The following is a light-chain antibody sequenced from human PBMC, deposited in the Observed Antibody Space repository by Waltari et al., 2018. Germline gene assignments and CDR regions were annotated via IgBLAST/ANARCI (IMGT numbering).Light chain of an antibody. CDR2: GDS. J-gene: IGLJ3*02. Sequence: QSVLTQPPSVSGAPGQTVTISSRGTIPHIGAPSDVHSYQLLPGKAPKFLTSGDSNRPSGVPDRFSGSKSGTSASLAITGLQAEDEADYYCHSYDSSLSGWVFGGGTKLTVL. CDR3: HSYDSSLSGWV. CDR1: IPHIGAPSD. V-gene: IGLV1-40*01.